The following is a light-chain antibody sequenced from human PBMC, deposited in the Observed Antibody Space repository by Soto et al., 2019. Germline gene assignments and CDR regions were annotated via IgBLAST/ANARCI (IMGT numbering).Light chain of an antibody. Sequence: QSALTQPASVSGSPGQSITISCTGTNSDVGGYNYVSWYQQHPGKAPKLMIYDVRNRPSGVSNRFSGSKSGNTASLTISGLQAEDEADYYCSSYTSRSSSTYVFGTGTKVTVL. J-gene: IGLJ1*01. CDR2: DVR. CDR1: NSDVGGYNY. CDR3: SSYTSRSSSTYV. V-gene: IGLV2-14*01.